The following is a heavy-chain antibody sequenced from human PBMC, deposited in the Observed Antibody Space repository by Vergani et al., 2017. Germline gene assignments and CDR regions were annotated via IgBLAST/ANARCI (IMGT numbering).Heavy chain of an antibody. J-gene: IGHJ3*02. D-gene: IGHD3-3*01. V-gene: IGHV3-7*01. Sequence: VQLVESGGGLVKPGGSLRLSCAASGFTFSSYWMSWVRQAPGKGLEWVANIKQDGSEKYYVDSVKGRFTISRDNAKNSLYLQMNSLRAEDTAVYYCARGDYDFWSGYYDAFDIWGQGTMVTVSS. CDR1: GFTFSSYW. CDR2: IKQDGSEK. CDR3: ARGDYDFWSGYYDAFDI.